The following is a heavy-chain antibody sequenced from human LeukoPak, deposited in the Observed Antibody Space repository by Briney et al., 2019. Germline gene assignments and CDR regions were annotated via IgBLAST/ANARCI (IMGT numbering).Heavy chain of an antibody. V-gene: IGHV4-30-4*01. D-gene: IGHD3-22*01. Sequence: PSETLSLTCTVSGGSISSGDYYWSWIRQPPGKGLVWIAYMYYSGSTYYNPSLKSRVTMSADTSKNQLSLKLNSGTAADTAVYYCARPYYYDSRIDPWGQGILVTVS. J-gene: IGHJ5*02. CDR1: GGSISSGDYY. CDR2: MYYSGST. CDR3: ARPYYYDSRIDP.